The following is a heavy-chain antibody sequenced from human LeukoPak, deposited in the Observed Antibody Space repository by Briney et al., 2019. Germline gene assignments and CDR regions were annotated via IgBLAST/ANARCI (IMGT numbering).Heavy chain of an antibody. D-gene: IGHD5-12*01. CDR2: IYYSGST. Sequence: SETLSLTCTVSGGSISSYYWSWIRQPPGKGLEWIGYIYYSGSTNSNPSLKCRVTISVDTSKNQFSLKLSSVTAAASAVYYCARRGGYGATYFDYWGQGTLVTVSS. J-gene: IGHJ4*02. CDR1: GGSISSYY. CDR3: ARRGGYGATYFDY. V-gene: IGHV4-59*01.